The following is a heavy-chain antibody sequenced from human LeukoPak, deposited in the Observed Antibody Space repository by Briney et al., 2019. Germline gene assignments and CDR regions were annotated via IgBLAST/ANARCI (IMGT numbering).Heavy chain of an antibody. J-gene: IGHJ4*02. D-gene: IGHD6-13*01. CDR1: GFTFSTYA. V-gene: IGHV3-23*01. CDR2: ISGSIDNGDNT. Sequence: GGSLRLSCAASGFTFSTYAMSWVRQAPGKGLEWVSAISGSIDNGDNTYYADSVKGQFTISRDNSKNTPYLQMNRLRAEDAAVYYCAKSGSSSWYLDYWGQGTLVTVSS. CDR3: AKSGSSSWYLDY.